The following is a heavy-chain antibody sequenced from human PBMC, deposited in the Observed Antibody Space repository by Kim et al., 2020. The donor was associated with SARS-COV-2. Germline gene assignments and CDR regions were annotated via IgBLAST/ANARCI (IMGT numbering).Heavy chain of an antibody. D-gene: IGHD2-15*01. Sequence: GGSLRLSCAASGFTFGTYDMHWVRQAPGRGLEWVSGIISSGGSTYYADSAKGRFTIPRDNFKNTVYLQLSSLRAEDTAVYYCAKYCISASCTGRYFDLWGRGTPVTVSS. CDR1: GFTFGTYD. CDR3: AKYCISASCTGRYFDL. J-gene: IGHJ2*01. CDR2: IISSGGST. V-gene: IGHV3-23*01.